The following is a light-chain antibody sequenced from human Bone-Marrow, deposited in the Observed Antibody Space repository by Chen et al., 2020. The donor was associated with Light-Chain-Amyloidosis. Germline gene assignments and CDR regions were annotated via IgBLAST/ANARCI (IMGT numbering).Light chain of an antibody. CDR2: DDS. CDR1: NIGSTS. CDR3: QVWDRSSDRPV. J-gene: IGLJ3*02. V-gene: IGLV3-21*02. Sequence: SYVLTQPSSVSVAPGQTATIACGGNNIGSTSVHWYQQTPGQAPLLVVYDDSDRPSGIPERFSGSNSWNTATLAISRVEAGDEADYYCQVWDRSSDRPVFGGGTKLTVL.